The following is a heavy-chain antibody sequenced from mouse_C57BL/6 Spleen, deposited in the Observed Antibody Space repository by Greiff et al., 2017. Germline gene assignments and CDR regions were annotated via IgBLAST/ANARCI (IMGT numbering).Heavy chain of an antibody. Sequence: QVQLQQSGPGLVQPSQSLSITCTVSGFSLTSYGVHWVRQSPGKGLEWLGVIWRGGSTDYNAAFMSRLSITKDNSKSQVFFKMNSLQADDTAIYYCAKTIYDGSYWYFDVWGTGTTVTVSS. CDR3: AKTIYDGSYWYFDV. CDR2: IWRGGST. V-gene: IGHV2-5*01. CDR1: GFSLTSYG. J-gene: IGHJ1*03. D-gene: IGHD2-3*01.